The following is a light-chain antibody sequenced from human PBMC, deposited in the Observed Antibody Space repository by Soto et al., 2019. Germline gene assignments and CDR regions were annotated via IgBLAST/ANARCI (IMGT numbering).Light chain of an antibody. V-gene: IGLV2-14*01. CDR3: SSYTSSSIYV. J-gene: IGLJ1*01. CDR2: EVS. CDR1: SSDVGGYNY. Sequence: QSALTQPASVSGSPGQSITISCTGTSSDVGGYNYVSWYQQHPGKAPKLMIYEVSNRPSGVSNRFSGSKSGSTASLTISGLQAEDEADYYCSSYTSSSIYVFGTGTKLTVL.